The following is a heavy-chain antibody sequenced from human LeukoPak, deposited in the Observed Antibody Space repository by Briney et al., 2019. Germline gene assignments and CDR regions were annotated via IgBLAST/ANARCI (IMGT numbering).Heavy chain of an antibody. J-gene: IGHJ4*02. CDR3: AKGLPWDHLLHGYFDY. CDR1: GFTFSGYG. V-gene: IGHV3-33*06. Sequence: GRSLRLSCAASGFTFSGYGMHWVRQAPGKGLEWVAVIWYDGSNKYYADSVKGRFTISRDNSKNTLYLQMNSLRAEDTAVYYCAKGLPWDHLLHGYFDYWGQGTLVTVSS. D-gene: IGHD2-2*01. CDR2: IWYDGSNK.